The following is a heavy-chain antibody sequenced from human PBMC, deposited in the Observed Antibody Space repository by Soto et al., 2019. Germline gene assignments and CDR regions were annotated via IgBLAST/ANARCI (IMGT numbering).Heavy chain of an antibody. CDR1: GFTFSSYA. CDR3: ARGEVVGPFDY. J-gene: IGHJ4*02. CDR2: ISYDGTNK. Sequence: QVQLVESGGGVVQPGRSLRLSCAASGFTFSSYAMHWVRQAPGKGLEWVAIISYDGTNKDYADSVKGRFTISRDNSKNTLHLQMISLRAEDTAVYYCARGEVVGPFDYWGQGTLVTVSS. D-gene: IGHD1-26*01. V-gene: IGHV3-30-3*01.